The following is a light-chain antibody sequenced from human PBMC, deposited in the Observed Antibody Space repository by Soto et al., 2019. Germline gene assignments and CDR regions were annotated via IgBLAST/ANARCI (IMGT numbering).Light chain of an antibody. V-gene: IGKV1-39*01. CDR3: QQSYSTLWT. J-gene: IGKJ1*01. Sequence: DIQMTQSPSSLSASVGDRVTITCRASQSISSYLNWYQQKPGKAPKLLIYAASSLQSGVPSRFSGRGSGTDVTLTISSLQPEDFATYYCQQSYSTLWTLGQGTQVEIK. CDR2: AAS. CDR1: QSISSY.